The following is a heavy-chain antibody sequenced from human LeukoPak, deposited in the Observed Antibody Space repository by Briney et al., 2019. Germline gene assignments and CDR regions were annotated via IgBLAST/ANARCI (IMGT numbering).Heavy chain of an antibody. V-gene: IGHV3-15*01. J-gene: IGHJ4*02. Sequence: GGSLRLSCADSGSTFRYGWMSWVRQAPGKGLEWVARIKSKLSGGTADYAAPVKGRFTISRDDSENTLFLQMNSLKVEDSAVYYCAIERGGCTDVTCYAFNEWGQGALVTVSS. CDR1: GSTFRYGW. CDR2: IKSKLSGGTA. D-gene: IGHD2-15*01. CDR3: AIERGGCTDVTCYAFNE.